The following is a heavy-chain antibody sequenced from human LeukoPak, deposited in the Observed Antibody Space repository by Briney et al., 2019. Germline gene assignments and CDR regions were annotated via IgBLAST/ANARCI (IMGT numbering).Heavy chain of an antibody. CDR2: IYYSGST. CDR1: GGSISSGDYY. D-gene: IGHD4-17*01. Sequence: SETLSLTCTVSGGSISSGDYYWSWIRQPPGKGQEWIGYIYYSGSTYYNPSLKSRVTISVDTSKNQFSLKLSSVTAADTAVYYCARNTVTGYYFDYWGQGTLVTVSS. CDR3: ARNTVTGYYFDY. J-gene: IGHJ4*02. V-gene: IGHV4-30-4*01.